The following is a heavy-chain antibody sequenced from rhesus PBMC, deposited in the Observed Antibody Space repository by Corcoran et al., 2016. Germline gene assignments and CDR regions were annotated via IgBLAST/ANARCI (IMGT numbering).Heavy chain of an antibody. CDR1: GGSISGYYY. D-gene: IGHD6-31*01. CDR2: FYGSGGSN. Sequence: QVQLQESGPGLVKPSETLSLTCAVPGGSISGYYYWSWIRQPPGKGLEWIGRFYGSGGSNYLNPSLKSRVTLSVATSKNQFSLKLSSVTAADTAVYYCASDRVAAAYDYWGQGVLVTVSS. V-gene: IGHV4S14*01. J-gene: IGHJ4*01. CDR3: ASDRVAAAYDY.